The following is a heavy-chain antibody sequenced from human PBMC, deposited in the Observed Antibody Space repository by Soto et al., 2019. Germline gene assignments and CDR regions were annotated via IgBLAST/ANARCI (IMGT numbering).Heavy chain of an antibody. V-gene: IGHV1-3*05. CDR3: ARSIVVVTALDD. Sequence: QVQLVQSGAEEKKPGASVKVSCKASGYTFTSYAMHWVRQAPGQRLEWMGWINAGNGNTKYSQKLQGRVTITRDTSESTAYMELSSLRSEDTAVYYCARSIVVVTALDDWGQGTLVTVSS. CDR2: INAGNGNT. D-gene: IGHD2-21*02. CDR1: GYTFTSYA. J-gene: IGHJ4*02.